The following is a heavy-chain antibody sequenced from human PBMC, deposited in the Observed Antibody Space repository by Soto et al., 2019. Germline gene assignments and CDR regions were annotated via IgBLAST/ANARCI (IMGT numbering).Heavy chain of an antibody. D-gene: IGHD3-22*01. Sequence: GGSLRLSCAASGFTFSSYWMHWVRQAQGKGLVWVSRINSDGSSTSYADSVKGRFTISRDNAKNTLYLQMNSLRAEDTAVYYSARDPTYFYDSSGYYDYWGQGTLVTVSS. CDR1: GFTFSSYW. V-gene: IGHV3-74*01. J-gene: IGHJ4*02. CDR2: INSDGSST. CDR3: ARDPTYFYDSSGYYDY.